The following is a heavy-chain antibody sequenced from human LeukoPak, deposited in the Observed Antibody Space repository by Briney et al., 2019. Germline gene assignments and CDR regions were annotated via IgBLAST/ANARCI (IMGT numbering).Heavy chain of an antibody. D-gene: IGHD3-9*01. J-gene: IGHJ5*02. V-gene: IGHV5-51*01. CDR1: GYTFTSNR. CDR2: IFPGDSYT. Sequence: GEPLKISCKGPGYTFTSNRCGWVRQLLGKGLEWLGIIFPGDSYTKYSTSFQGRVTISAGKSISTAYLQRSSLKASDTAMYYCARLAELLDIDWTQWSSWGQGTLVTVSS. CDR3: ARLAELLDIDWTQWSS.